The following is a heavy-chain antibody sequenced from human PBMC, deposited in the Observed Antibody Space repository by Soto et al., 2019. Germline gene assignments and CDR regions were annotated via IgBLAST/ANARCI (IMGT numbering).Heavy chain of an antibody. V-gene: IGHV1-8*01. Sequence: ASVKVSCKASGYTFTSYDINWVRQATGQGLEWMGWMNPNSGNTGYAQKFQGRVTMTRNTSISTAYTELSSLRSEDTAVYYCARSYYDSSAYYYYYGMDVRGQGTTVTVSS. CDR1: GYTFTSYD. CDR2: MNPNSGNT. D-gene: IGHD3-22*01. J-gene: IGHJ6*02. CDR3: ARSYYDSSAYYYYYGMDV.